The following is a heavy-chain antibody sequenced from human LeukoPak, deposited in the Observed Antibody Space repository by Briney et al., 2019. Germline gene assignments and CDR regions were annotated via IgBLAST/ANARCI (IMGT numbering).Heavy chain of an antibody. J-gene: IGHJ4*02. V-gene: IGHV3-48*03. CDR2: ISSSGSTI. D-gene: IGHD3-3*01. CDR3: ARAGAVLRFLEWLSTLFDY. CDR1: GFTFSIYE. Sequence: GGSLRLSCAAAGFTFSIYEMSWVRQAPGEGLEWISYISSSGSTIYYADSVKGRFTISRDNAKNSLYLQMNSLRAEDTAVYYCARAGAVLRFLEWLSTLFDYWGQGTLVTVSS.